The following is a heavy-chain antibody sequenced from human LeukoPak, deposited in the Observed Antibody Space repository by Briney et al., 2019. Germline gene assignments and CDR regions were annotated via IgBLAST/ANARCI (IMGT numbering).Heavy chain of an antibody. V-gene: IGHV4-59*13. CDR3: AREANYYGSGSYFEGTFDY. J-gene: IGHJ4*02. D-gene: IGHD3-10*01. CDR1: GVSITTYY. Sequence: SETLSLTCKVSGVSITTYYWSWIRQSPGKGLEWIGYISHTGTTDYNPSLKSRVTFSVDTSKNEFSLKLTSVTAADTAVYHCAREANYYGSGSYFEGTFDYWGQGSLVTVSS. CDR2: ISHTGTT.